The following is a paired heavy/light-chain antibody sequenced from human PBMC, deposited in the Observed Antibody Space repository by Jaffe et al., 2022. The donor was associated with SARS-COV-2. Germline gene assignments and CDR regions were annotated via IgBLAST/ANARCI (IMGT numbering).Light chain of an antibody. CDR3: QQCYTTPET. J-gene: IGKJ1*01. Sequence: DIVMTQSPDSLAVSLGEGATINCKSSQSVLYSSNNKNYLAWYQQKPGQPPKLLIYWASTRESGVPDRFSGSGSGTDFTLTISSLQAEDVAVYYCQQCYTTPETFGQGTKVEI. V-gene: IGKV4-1*01. CDR2: WAS. CDR1: QSVLYSSNNKNY.
Heavy chain of an antibody. J-gene: IGHJ4*02. CDR2: ISYDGGNK. D-gene: IGHD5-12*01. V-gene: IGHV3-30*04. CDR3: ARDRGYSGYDAIDF. Sequence: QVQLVESGGGVVQPGRSLRLSCAASGFTFSSYAMHWVRQAPGKGLEWVAVISYDGGNKYYADSAKGRFTISRDNSKNTLSLQMNSLRAEDTAVYYCARDRGYSGYDAIDFWGQGTLVTVSS. CDR1: GFTFSSYA.